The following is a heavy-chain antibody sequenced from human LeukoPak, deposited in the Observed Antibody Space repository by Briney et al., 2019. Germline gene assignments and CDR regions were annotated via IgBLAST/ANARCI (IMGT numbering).Heavy chain of an antibody. J-gene: IGHJ4*02. V-gene: IGHV4-30-2*01. CDR3: ARDRYSSSWYEGGFDY. CDR1: GGSISSGGYY. D-gene: IGHD6-13*01. Sequence: SETLSLTCTVSGGSISSGGYYWSWIRQPPGKGLEWIGYIYHSGSTYYNPSLKSRVTISVDRSKNQFSLKLSSVTAADTAVYYCARDRYSSSWYEGGFDYWGQGTLVTVSS. CDR2: IYHSGST.